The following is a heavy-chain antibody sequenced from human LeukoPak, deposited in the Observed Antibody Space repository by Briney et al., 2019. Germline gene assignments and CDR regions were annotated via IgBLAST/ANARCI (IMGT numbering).Heavy chain of an antibody. J-gene: IGHJ4*02. V-gene: IGHV3-11*04. CDR2: ISSSSSTI. D-gene: IGHD1-1*01. CDR1: GFTVKDNF. CDR3: ARDHDADYFDY. Sequence: GGSLRLSCAASGFTVKDNFMSWVRQAPGKGLEWVSYISSSSSTIYYADSVKGRFTISRDNAKNSLYLQMNSLRAEDTAVYYCARDHDADYFDYWGQGTLVTVSS.